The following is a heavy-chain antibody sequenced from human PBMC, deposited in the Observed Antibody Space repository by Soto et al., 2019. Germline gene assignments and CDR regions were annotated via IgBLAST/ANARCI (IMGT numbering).Heavy chain of an antibody. V-gene: IGHV3-23*01. Sequence: EVQLLESGGGLVQPGGSLRLSCAASGFTFSSYAMSWVRQAPGKGLEWVSAISGSGGSTYYADSVKGRFTISRDNSKNTLYLQMNSLRAEDTAVYYCAKPQGFDRKYDFWSGYHYDAFDIWGQGTMVTVSS. CDR1: GFTFSSYA. CDR3: AKPQGFDRKYDFWSGYHYDAFDI. J-gene: IGHJ3*02. D-gene: IGHD3-3*01. CDR2: ISGSGGST.